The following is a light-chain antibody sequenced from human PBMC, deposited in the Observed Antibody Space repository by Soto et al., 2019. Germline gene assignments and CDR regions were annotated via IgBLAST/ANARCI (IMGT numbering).Light chain of an antibody. CDR2: DAA. Sequence: ETVLTQSPGTLSLSPGERATLSCRASQSFISTYLAWYQQKPGQAPRLLIFDAASRAPGIPDRFIGSGSGTDFTLTSSRLEPEDFAVYFCQQYGTSPCTFGQGTKLEIK. CDR3: QQYGTSPCT. J-gene: IGKJ2*02. V-gene: IGKV3-20*01. CDR1: QSFISTY.